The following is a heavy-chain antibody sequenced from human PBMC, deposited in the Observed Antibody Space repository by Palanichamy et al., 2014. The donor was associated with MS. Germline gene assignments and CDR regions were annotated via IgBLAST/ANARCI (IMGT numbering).Heavy chain of an antibody. Sequence: EVQLVESGGGLVQPGGSLRLSCAASGFTFSSYSMNWVRQAPGKGLEWVSYISSSSRTRYYAESLKGRFTISRDNAKNSLYLQMNSLRAEDTAVYYCARDLFGFGEPSPDFDYWGQGTLVTVSS. J-gene: IGHJ4*02. D-gene: IGHD3-10*01. V-gene: IGHV3-48*04. CDR1: GFTFSSYS. CDR3: ARDLFGFGEPSPDFDY. CDR2: ISSSSRTR.